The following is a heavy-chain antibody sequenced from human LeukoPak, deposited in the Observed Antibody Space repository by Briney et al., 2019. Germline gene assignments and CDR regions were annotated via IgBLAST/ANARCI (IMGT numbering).Heavy chain of an antibody. D-gene: IGHD2-15*01. V-gene: IGHV3-21*01. CDR1: GFTFSSYS. CDR2: ISRSSSYI. Sequence: GGSLRPSCAASGFTFSSYSMNWVRQAPGKGLEGVSSISRSSSYIYYADSVKGRFTISRDNDKNSLYLQMNSLRAEDTAVYYCVRDRCSGGSCYHDAFDIWGQGTMVTVSS. J-gene: IGHJ3*02. CDR3: VRDRCSGGSCYHDAFDI.